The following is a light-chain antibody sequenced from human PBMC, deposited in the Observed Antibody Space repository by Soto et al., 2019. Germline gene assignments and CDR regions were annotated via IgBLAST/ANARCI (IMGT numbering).Light chain of an antibody. CDR2: GVT. V-gene: IGLV2-14*01. J-gene: IGLJ1*01. CDR1: TSDVGTYNF. Sequence: QSALAQPASVSGSPGQSITISCTGSTSDVGTYNFVSWYQQHPGKAPKLLIFGVTNRPSGVSDRFSGSKSGDTASLTISGPQAEDEADYYCSSYTSSNSLVFGTGTKVTVL. CDR3: SSYTSSNSLV.